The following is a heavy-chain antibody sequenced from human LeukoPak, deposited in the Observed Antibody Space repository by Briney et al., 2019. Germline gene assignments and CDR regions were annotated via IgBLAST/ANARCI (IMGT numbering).Heavy chain of an antibody. V-gene: IGHV4-30-2*01. D-gene: IGHD6-13*01. CDR1: GDSITSGNYY. CDR3: ARLIAADPQLDC. J-gene: IGHJ4*02. Sequence: PSETLSLTCTVSGDSITSGNYYWGWVRQAPGKGLEWIGYIYKSGDTYSNPSLKTRATVSMNRSRNQFSLNLRSVTAADTAVYYCARLIAADPQLDCWGQGTLVTVSS. CDR2: IYKSGDT.